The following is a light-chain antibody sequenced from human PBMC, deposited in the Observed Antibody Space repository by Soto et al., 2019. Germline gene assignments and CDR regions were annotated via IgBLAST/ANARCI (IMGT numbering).Light chain of an antibody. CDR2: WAS. Sequence: DIVMTQSPDSLAVTLGERATINCKASQTVLYSSNNKNYLAWYQQKPGQPPKLLIYWASTRQSGVPDRFSGSWSGTDFTLTISSLQAEDVAVYYCQQYYSTPLTFGGGTKVELK. J-gene: IGKJ4*01. V-gene: IGKV4-1*01. CDR1: QTVLYSSNNKNY. CDR3: QQYYSTPLT.